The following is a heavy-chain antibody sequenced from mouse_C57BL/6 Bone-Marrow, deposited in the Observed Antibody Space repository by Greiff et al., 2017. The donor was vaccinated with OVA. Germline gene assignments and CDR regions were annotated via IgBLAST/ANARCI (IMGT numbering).Heavy chain of an antibody. V-gene: IGHV5-6*01. J-gene: IGHJ2*01. CDR2: ISSGGGYT. Sequence: EVQLVESGGDLVKPGGSLKLSCAASGFTFSSYGMSWVRQTPDKRLEWVATISSGGGYTYYTDNLKGRVTISGDKAYNTLYLQMSSLKSDDTAVYYCARHCYCYSYDWGTGTTLTVSS. CDR1: GFTFSSYG. CDR3: ARHCYCYSYD. D-gene: IGHD2-12*01.